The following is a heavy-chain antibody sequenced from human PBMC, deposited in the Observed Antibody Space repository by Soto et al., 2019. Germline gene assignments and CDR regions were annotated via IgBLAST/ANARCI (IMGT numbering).Heavy chain of an antibody. J-gene: IGHJ4*02. CDR1: GFTFSNFA. Sequence: GGSLRLSCLASGFTFSNFAMSWVRQAPGRGLEWVSGISASGRDIHYADSVKDRFTVSRDNSKNTLYLQMNSLRAEDTAIYYCAKGKTSGWYYFDYWGQGALVTVSS. V-gene: IGHV3-23*01. CDR3: AKGKTSGWYYFDY. D-gene: IGHD6-19*01. CDR2: ISASGRDI.